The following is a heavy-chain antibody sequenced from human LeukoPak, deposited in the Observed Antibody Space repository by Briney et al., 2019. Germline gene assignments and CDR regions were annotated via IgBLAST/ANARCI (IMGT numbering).Heavy chain of an antibody. V-gene: IGHV4-39*07. CDR3: ATGGWFRESRGVY. CDR1: GGSVSSSSYY. J-gene: IGHJ4*02. Sequence: SETLSLTCTVSGGSVSSSSYYWGWIRQPPGKGLEWIGSIYYSGSTYYNPSLKSRVSISVDTSKNQFSLKLNSLTAADTAVYYCATGGWFRESRGVYWDQGTLVTVSS. D-gene: IGHD3-10*01. CDR2: IYYSGST.